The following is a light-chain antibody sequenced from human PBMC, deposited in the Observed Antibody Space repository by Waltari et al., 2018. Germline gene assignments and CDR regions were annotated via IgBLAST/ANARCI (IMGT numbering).Light chain of an antibody. Sequence: QSALTQPASVSGSPGQSITISCTGTSSDVGTYTLVSCYQQHPGKAPQLLIYEGTKRPSGVSNLFPGSKSGNTASLTSSWLQAEDEAHYCCCSYAGGRPHVVFGGGTQLTVL. CDR2: EGT. V-gene: IGLV2-23*01. CDR3: CSYAGGRPHVV. CDR1: SSDVGTYTL. J-gene: IGLJ2*01.